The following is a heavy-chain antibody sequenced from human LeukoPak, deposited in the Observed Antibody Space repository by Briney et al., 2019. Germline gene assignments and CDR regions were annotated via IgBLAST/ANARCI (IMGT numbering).Heavy chain of an antibody. V-gene: IGHV4-4*02. Sequence: SETLSLTCAVSGGSISSSNWWSWVRQPPGKGLEWIVEIYHSGSTNYNPSLKSRVTISVDKSKNQFSLKLSSVTAADTAVYYCARGLEHSSSWYGGSRWFDPWGQGTLVTVSS. CDR1: GGSISSSNW. CDR2: IYHSGST. J-gene: IGHJ5*02. CDR3: ARGLEHSSSWYGGSRWFDP. D-gene: IGHD6-13*01.